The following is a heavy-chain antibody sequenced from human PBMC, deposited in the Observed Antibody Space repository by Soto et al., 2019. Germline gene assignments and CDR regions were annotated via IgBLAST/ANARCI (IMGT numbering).Heavy chain of an antibody. Sequence: SETLSLTCTVSGGSISSGDYYWSWIRQPPGKGLEWIGYIYYSGSTYYNPSLKSRVTISVDTSKNQLSLKLSSVTAADTAVYYCARAMVRGVIRYYYYGMDVWGPGTTVTVYS. V-gene: IGHV4-30-4*01. J-gene: IGHJ6*02. CDR1: GGSISSGDYY. CDR3: ARAMVRGVIRYYYYGMDV. D-gene: IGHD3-10*01. CDR2: IYYSGST.